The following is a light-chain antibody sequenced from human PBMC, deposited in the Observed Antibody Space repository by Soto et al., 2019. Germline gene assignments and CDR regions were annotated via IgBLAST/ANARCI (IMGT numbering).Light chain of an antibody. V-gene: IGLV1-47*02. J-gene: IGLJ3*02. CDR1: SSNIGINY. CDR2: TND. CDR3: AAWDGSLSGRV. Sequence: QSVLTQPPSVSGTPWQRVTISCSGSSSNIGINYVYWYQQFPGTAPKLLIHTNDQRPSGVPDRFSGSKSGTSASLAISGLRSEDEADYYCAAWDGSLSGRVFGGGTQLTVL.